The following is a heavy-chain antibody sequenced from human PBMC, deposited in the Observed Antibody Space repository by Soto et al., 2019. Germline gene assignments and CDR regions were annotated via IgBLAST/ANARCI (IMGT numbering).Heavy chain of an antibody. D-gene: IGHD3-22*01. CDR2: IVVGSGNT. CDR1: GFTFTSSA. J-gene: IGHJ3*02. V-gene: IGHV1-58*01. CDR3: ARLYYYDSSGPGWGAFDI. Sequence: SVKVSCKXSGFTFTSSAVQWVRQARGQRLEWVGWIVVGSGNTNYPQKFQERVTITRDMSTSTAYMELSSLRSEDTAMYYCARLYYYDSSGPGWGAFDIWGQGTMVTVSS.